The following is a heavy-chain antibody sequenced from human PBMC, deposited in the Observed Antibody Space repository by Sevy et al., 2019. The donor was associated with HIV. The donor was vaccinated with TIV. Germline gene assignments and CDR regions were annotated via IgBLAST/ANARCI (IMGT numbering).Heavy chain of an antibody. CDR2: ISGSGSST. CDR1: GFTFPINA. CDR3: AKCVYAYEYFFGY. D-gene: IGHD3-16*01. J-gene: IGHJ4*02. V-gene: IGHV3-23*01. Sequence: GGSLRLSCAASGFTFPINAVGWVRQAPGKGLEWVSLISGSGSSTYYADSVKGRFTISRDNSKNTLYLQMHSLRAEDTAVYYCAKCVYAYEYFFGYWGQGTLVTVSS.